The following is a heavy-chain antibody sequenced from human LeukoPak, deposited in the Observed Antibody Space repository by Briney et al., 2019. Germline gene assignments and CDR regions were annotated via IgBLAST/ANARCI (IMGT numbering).Heavy chain of an antibody. V-gene: IGHV4-4*07. J-gene: IGHJ4*02. Sequence: SETLSLTCTVSGGSISSYYWSWIRQPAVKRLEWIGRIYTSGSTNYNPSLKSRVTMSVDTSKNQFSLKLSSVTAADTAVYYCARDDYGSGSYSTFDYWGQGTLVTVSS. D-gene: IGHD3-10*01. CDR3: ARDDYGSGSYSTFDY. CDR2: IYTSGST. CDR1: GGSISSYY.